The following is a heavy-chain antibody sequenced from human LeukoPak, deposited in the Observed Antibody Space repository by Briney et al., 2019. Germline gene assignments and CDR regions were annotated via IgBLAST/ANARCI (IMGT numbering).Heavy chain of an antibody. CDR2: INPNSGGT. Sequence: GASVKVSCKASGYTFTGYYMHWVRQAPGQGLEWMGWINPNSGGTNYAQKFQGRVTMTRDTSISTAYMELSRLRSDDTAVYYCARGYYDFWSGYYLFSRNWFDPWGQGTLVTVSS. CDR1: GYTFTGYY. D-gene: IGHD3-3*01. V-gene: IGHV1-2*02. CDR3: ARGYYDFWSGYYLFSRNWFDP. J-gene: IGHJ5*02.